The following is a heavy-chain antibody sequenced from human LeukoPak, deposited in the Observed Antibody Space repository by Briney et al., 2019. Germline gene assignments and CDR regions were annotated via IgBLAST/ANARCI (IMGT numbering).Heavy chain of an antibody. CDR1: GYTFTGYY. Sequence: ASVKVSCKASGYTFTGYYMHWVRQAPGQGLEWMGWINPNSGGTNYAQKFQGRVTMTRDTSISTAYMELSRLRSDDTAVYYCATDLSYYGSGSYYNSSYWGQGTLVTVPS. CDR2: INPNSGGT. CDR3: ATDLSYYGSGSYYNSSY. D-gene: IGHD3-10*01. V-gene: IGHV1-2*02. J-gene: IGHJ4*02.